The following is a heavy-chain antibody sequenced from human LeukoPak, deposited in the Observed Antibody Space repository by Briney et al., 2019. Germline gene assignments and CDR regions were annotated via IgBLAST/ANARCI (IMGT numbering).Heavy chain of an antibody. V-gene: IGHV1-2*02. CDR3: AKSVPDFLYYFDS. J-gene: IGHJ4*02. D-gene: IGHD3-10*01. CDR2: INPDSGGT. CDR1: GYTFTGYY. Sequence: ASVKVSCKASGYTFTGYYMHWVRQAPGQGLEWMGWINPDSGGTNYAQKFRGRVTMTRDTSISTAYMELSRLRSDDTAVYYCAKSVPDFLYYFDSWGQGTLVTVSS.